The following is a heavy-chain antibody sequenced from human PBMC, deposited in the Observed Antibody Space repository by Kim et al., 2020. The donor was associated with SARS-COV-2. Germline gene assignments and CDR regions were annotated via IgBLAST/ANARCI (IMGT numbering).Heavy chain of an antibody. CDR2: IDPSDSYT. CDR3: ARGVGAIGWINNWFDP. D-gene: IGHD6-19*01. CDR1: GYSFTSYW. Sequence: GESLKISCKGSGYSFTSYWISWVRQMPGKGLEWMGRIDPSDSYTNYSPSFQGHVTISADKSISTAYLQWSSLKASDTAMYYCARGVGAIGWINNWFDPWGQGTLVTVSS. J-gene: IGHJ5*02. V-gene: IGHV5-10-1*01.